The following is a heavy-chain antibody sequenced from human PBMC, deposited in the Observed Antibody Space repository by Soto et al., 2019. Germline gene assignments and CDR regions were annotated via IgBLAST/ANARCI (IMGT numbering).Heavy chain of an antibody. Sequence: GGCLRLSCAASGFTFSNYAMSWVRQAPGKGLEWVSSISGSGGSAYNADSVRGRFTISRDNSKNTLYLQMNSLRAEDTAVYYCAKGGLYISSSCYEGSWGQGTLVT. V-gene: IGHV3-23*01. CDR1: GFTFSNYA. CDR2: ISGSGGSA. D-gene: IGHD6-13*01. CDR3: AKGGLYISSSCYEGS. J-gene: IGHJ1*01.